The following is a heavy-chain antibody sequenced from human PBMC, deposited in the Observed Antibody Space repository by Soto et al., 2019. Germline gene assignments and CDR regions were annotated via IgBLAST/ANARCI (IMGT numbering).Heavy chain of an antibody. J-gene: IGHJ3*02. CDR2: IYYTGST. D-gene: IGHD1-26*01. CDR1: GDSMSSYY. Sequence: SETLSLICTVSGDSMSSYYWSWIRQPPGKGLEWIGYIYYTGSTNYNPSLKTRVTISIDMSNNQFSLKLTSVTAADTAVYYCSRGLGNAFDIWGQGTMVTVSS. V-gene: IGHV4-59*08. CDR3: SRGLGNAFDI.